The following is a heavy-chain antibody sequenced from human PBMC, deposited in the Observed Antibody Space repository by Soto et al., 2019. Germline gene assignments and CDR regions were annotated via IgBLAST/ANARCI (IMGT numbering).Heavy chain of an antibody. Sequence: SETLSLTCTVSGGSISRGGYYWSWIRQHPGKGLEWIGYIYYSGSTYYNPSLKSRVTISVDTSKNQFSLKLSSVTAADTAVYYCARVVFGSYDSSGYYHIDYWGQGTLLTVSS. CDR3: ARVVFGSYDSSGYYHIDY. J-gene: IGHJ4*02. CDR1: GGSISRGGYY. V-gene: IGHV4-31*03. D-gene: IGHD3-22*01. CDR2: IYYSGST.